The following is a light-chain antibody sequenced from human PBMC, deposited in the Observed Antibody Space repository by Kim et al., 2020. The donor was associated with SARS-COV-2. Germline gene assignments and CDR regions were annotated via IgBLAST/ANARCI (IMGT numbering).Light chain of an antibody. Sequence: EIVLTQSPGTLSLSPGERATLSCRASQSVSRSWLAWYQHKPGQAPRLLIFGAATRATGIPDRFSGSGSGTDFTLTISRLEPEDFAVYYCQQYGSSPPLTFGGGTKLEIK. J-gene: IGKJ4*01. V-gene: IGKV3-20*01. CDR1: QSVSRSW. CDR3: QQYGSSPPLT. CDR2: GAA.